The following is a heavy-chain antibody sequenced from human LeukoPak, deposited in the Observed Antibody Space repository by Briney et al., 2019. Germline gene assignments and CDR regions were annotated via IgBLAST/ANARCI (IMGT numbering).Heavy chain of an antibody. CDR2: IYYSGST. D-gene: IGHD2-2*01. CDR1: GGSISSSSYY. J-gene: IGHJ4*02. CDR3: ARPASSSTSFFDY. V-gene: IGHV4-39*01. Sequence: SETLSLTCTVSGGSISSSSYYWGWIRQPPGKGLEWIGSIYYSGSTYYNPSLKSRVTISVDTSKNQFSLKLSSVTAADTAVYYCARPASSSTSFFDYWGQGTLVTVSS.